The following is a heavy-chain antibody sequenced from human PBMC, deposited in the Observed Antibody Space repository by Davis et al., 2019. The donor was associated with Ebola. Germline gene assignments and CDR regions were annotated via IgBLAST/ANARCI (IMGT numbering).Heavy chain of an antibody. Sequence: PGGSLRLSCAVSGGSISSSNWWSWVRQPPGKGLEWIGEIYHSGSTNYNPSLKSRVTISVDKSKNQFSLKLSSVTAADTAVYYCARQIVVVIRDAFDIWGQGTMVTVSS. CDR2: IYHSGST. D-gene: IGHD2-21*01. CDR1: GGSISSSNW. J-gene: IGHJ3*02. CDR3: ARQIVVVIRDAFDI. V-gene: IGHV4-4*02.